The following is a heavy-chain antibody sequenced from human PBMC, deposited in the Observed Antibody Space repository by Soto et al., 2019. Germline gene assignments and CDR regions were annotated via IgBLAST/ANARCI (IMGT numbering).Heavy chain of an antibody. CDR3: ARVTGRYYYGMDV. Sequence: PSETLSLTCTVSGGSISSYYWSWIRQPPGKGLEWIGYINHSGSTNYNPSLKSRVTISVDTSKNQFSLKLSSVTAADTAVYYCARVTGRYYYGMDVWGQGTTVTVSS. CDR2: INHSGST. CDR1: GGSISSYY. J-gene: IGHJ6*02. V-gene: IGHV4-59*12.